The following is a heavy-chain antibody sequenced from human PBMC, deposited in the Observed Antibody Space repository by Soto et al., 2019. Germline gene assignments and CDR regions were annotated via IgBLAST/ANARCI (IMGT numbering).Heavy chain of an antibody. CDR2: INHNTNT. CDR3: ARGVRLFHGSFDA. V-gene: IGHV4-34*01. Sequence: QVQLQQWGAGLLKPSESLSLTCAVYGGPFRGSYWNWIRQPPGKGLEWIGEINHNTNTIYNPSRTSRVTISVDTYKNHYSVTLTSVTGADTAVYYCARGVRLFHGSFDAWGQGTLVTVSS. J-gene: IGHJ5*02. D-gene: IGHD2-15*01. CDR1: GGPFRGSY.